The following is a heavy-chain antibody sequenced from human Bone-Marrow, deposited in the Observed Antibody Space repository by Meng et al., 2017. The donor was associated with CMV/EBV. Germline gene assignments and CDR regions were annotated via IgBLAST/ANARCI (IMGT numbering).Heavy chain of an antibody. D-gene: IGHD5-18*01. CDR2: IYYSGTT. CDR1: GGSFSGYH. Sequence: SETLSLTCAVYGGSFSGYHWNWIRQPPGKGLEWIGYIYYSGTTNYNPSLKSRVTISVDTSKNRFPLKLSSVTAADTAVYYFAREYSSFDYWGQGTRVTVSS. J-gene: IGHJ4*02. CDR3: AREYSSFDY. V-gene: IGHV4-59*01.